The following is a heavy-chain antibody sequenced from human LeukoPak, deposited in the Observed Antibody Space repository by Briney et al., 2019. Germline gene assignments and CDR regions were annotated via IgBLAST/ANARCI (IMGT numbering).Heavy chain of an antibody. CDR2: ISTSGTTV. CDR1: GFTFSDHY. J-gene: IGHJ6*02. Sequence: PGGSLRLSCVASGFTFSDHYMSWIRQASGKGLEWISCISTSGTTVFYADSVKGRFTISRDDANNSLYLQMNSLRVDDTAVYFCSRVPRPYIRGWVYHFYGMDVWGRGTSVTVSS. D-gene: IGHD6-19*01. CDR3: SRVPRPYIRGWVYHFYGMDV. V-gene: IGHV3-11*01.